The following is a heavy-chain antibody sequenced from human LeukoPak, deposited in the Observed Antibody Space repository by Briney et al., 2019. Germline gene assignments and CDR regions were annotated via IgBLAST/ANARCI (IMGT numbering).Heavy chain of an antibody. J-gene: IGHJ3*02. Sequence: ASVKVSCKASAYTFTGYYMHWVRQAPGQGLEWMGWIIPNSGGTNYAQKFQDRVTMTRDTAISTAYMELSSLTYDDTAVYYCARGVLLQGRGAFDIWGQGAMVTVSS. CDR2: IIPNSGGT. CDR3: ARGVLLQGRGAFDI. V-gene: IGHV1-2*02. D-gene: IGHD2-15*01. CDR1: AYTFTGYY.